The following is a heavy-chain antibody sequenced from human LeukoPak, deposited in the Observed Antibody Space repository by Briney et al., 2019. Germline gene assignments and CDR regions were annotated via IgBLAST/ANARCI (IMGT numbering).Heavy chain of an antibody. D-gene: IGHD4-17*01. CDR2: ISSYGGSA. Sequence: GGSLRLSCSASGFTFSSYAMHWVRQAPGKGLEYVSAISSYGGSAYFADSVKDRFTISRDNSKNTLYLQMSSLRAEDTAVYYCVKGGPTAYDAFDIWGQGTMVTVSS. CDR1: GFTFSSYA. CDR3: VKGGPTAYDAFDI. V-gene: IGHV3-64D*09. J-gene: IGHJ3*02.